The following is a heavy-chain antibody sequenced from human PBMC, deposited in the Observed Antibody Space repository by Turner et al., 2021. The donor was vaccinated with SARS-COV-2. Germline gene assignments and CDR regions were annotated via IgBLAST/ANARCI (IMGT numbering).Heavy chain of an antibody. CDR2: ISYDGSNK. CDR3: AKDLGQLDWFDP. J-gene: IGHJ5*02. V-gene: IGHV3-30*18. D-gene: IGHD6-13*01. Sequence: QVQQVESGGGVVQPGRSLRLSCAGSGFTFSRYGMHWVRQAPGKGLEWVAVISYDGSNKYYADSVKGRFTISRDNSKNTLYLQMNSLRAEDTAVYYCAKDLGQLDWFDPWGQGTLVTVSS. CDR1: GFTFSRYG.